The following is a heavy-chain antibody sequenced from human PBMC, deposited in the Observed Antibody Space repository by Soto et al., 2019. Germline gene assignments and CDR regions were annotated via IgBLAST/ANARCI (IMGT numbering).Heavy chain of an antibody. D-gene: IGHD2-15*01. J-gene: IGHJ6*02. CDR1: GFAFSSYW. CDR2: INSDGSST. CDR3: ARDLSLRYSGPYGMDV. V-gene: IGHV3-74*01. Sequence: PGGSLRLSCAASGFAFSSYWMHWVRQAPWKGLVWVSRINSDGSSTSYADSVKGRFTISRDNAKDTLYLQMNSLRAEDTAVYYCARDLSLRYSGPYGMDVWGQGTTVTVSS.